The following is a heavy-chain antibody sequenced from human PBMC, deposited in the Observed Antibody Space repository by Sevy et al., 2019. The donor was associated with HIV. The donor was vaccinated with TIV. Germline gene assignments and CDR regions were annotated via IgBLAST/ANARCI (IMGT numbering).Heavy chain of an antibody. CDR2: IYYSGST. D-gene: IGHD3-22*01. CDR1: GGSISSYY. V-gene: IGHV4-59*01. CDR3: ARMIKSYYYYGMGV. J-gene: IGHJ6*02. Sequence: SETLSLTCTVSGGSISSYYWSWIRQPPGKGLEWIGYIYYSGSTNYNPSLKSRVTISVDTSKNQFSLKLSSVTAADTAVYYCARMIKSYYYYGMGVWGQGTTVTVSS.